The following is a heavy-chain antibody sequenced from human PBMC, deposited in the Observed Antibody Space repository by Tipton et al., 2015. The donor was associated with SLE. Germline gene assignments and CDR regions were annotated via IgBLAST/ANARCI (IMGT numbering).Heavy chain of an antibody. CDR1: GGSISSYY. Sequence: TLSLTCTVSGGSISSYYWSWIRQPPGKGLEWIGYIYFSGSTNYNPPLKSRVTISVDTSKNQFSLKLSSVTAADTAVYYCARGGSLDYWGQGTLVTVSS. V-gene: IGHV4-59*01. CDR3: ARGGSLDY. J-gene: IGHJ4*02. CDR2: IYFSGST. D-gene: IGHD3-16*01.